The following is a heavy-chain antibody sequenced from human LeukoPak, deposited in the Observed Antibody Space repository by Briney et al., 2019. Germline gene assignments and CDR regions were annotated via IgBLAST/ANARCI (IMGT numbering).Heavy chain of an antibody. CDR2: IVVGSGDT. D-gene: IGHD2-15*01. V-gene: IGHV1-58*01. Sequence: SVKDSCKASGFTFISSAVQWVRQARGQRLEWIGWIVVGSGDTNYAQKFVERVTITRDMSTSTAYMELSSLRSDDTAVYYCAAEKRLYCSGGACYPDAFDIWGQGTMVTVSS. CDR3: AAEKRLYCSGGACYPDAFDI. J-gene: IGHJ3*02. CDR1: GFTFISSA.